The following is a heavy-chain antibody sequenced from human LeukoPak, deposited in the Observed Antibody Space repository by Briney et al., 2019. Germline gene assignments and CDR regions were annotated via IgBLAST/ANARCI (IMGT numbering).Heavy chain of an antibody. D-gene: IGHD3-10*02. CDR3: ARAETYYYVT. CDR2: INHSGST. V-gene: IGHV4-34*01. CDR1: GGSFSGYY. Sequence: SETLSLTCADYGGSFSGYYWSWIRQPPGKGLEWIGEINHSGSTNYNPSLKSRVTISVDTSKNQFSLKLSSVTAADTAVYYCARAETYYYVTWGQGTLVTVSS. J-gene: IGHJ4*02.